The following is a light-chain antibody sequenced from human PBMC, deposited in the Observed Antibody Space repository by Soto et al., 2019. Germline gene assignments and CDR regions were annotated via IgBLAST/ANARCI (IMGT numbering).Light chain of an antibody. CDR2: EVS. J-gene: IGLJ2*01. CDR1: SSDVGGYNY. CDR3: SSYAGSNNVI. Sequence: QSVLTQPPSASGSPGQSVTISCTGTSSDVGGYNYVSWYQQHPGKAPKLMIYEVSKRPSGVPDRFSGSKSGNTASLTVSGLQDEDEAGYYCSSYAGSNNVIFGGGTKLTVL. V-gene: IGLV2-8*01.